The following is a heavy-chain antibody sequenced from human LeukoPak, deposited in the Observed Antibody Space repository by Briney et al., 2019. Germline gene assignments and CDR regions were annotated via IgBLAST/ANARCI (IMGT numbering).Heavy chain of an antibody. V-gene: IGHV1-2*02. D-gene: IGHD4-23*01. CDR3: ARERLSPGKGFDY. J-gene: IGHJ4*02. CDR2: VNPNSGGT. CDR1: GYTFTDYY. Sequence: ASVKVSCKASGYTFTDYYIHWVRQAPGQGPEWMGWVNPNSGGTSYAQEFQGRVTMTRDTSINTVFMELSSLRSNDTAIYYCARERLSPGKGFDYWGQGTLVTVSS.